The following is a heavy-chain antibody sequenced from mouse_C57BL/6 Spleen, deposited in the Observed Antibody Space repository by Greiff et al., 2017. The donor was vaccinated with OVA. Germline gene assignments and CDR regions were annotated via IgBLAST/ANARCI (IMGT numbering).Heavy chain of an antibody. J-gene: IGHJ2*01. CDR1: GFTFSSYG. Sequence: EVKLQESGGDLVKPGGSLKLSCAASGFTFSSYGMSWVRQTPDKRLEWVATISSGGSYTYYPDSVKGRFTISRGNAKNNLNRQMSRLKAEDTAMYYCARQGLYDYDVDYWGQGTTLTGSS. CDR3: ARQGLYDYDVDY. V-gene: IGHV5-6*01. D-gene: IGHD2-4*01. CDR2: ISSGGSYT.